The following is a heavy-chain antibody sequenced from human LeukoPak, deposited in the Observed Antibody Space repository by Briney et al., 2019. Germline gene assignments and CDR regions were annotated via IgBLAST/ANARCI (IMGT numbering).Heavy chain of an antibody. CDR1: GGSVSTNRDY. CDR2: IYSSGIT. D-gene: IGHD1-26*01. J-gene: IGHJ4*02. Sequence: SQTLSLTCTVSGGSVSTNRDYWTWIRQPAGKGLEWIGHIYSSGITHYNPSLKSRVTISVDTSKNQFSLKLSSVTAADTAAYYCARNSYSGSYFGYWGQGTLVTVSS. V-gene: IGHV4-61*09. CDR3: ARNSYSGSYFGY.